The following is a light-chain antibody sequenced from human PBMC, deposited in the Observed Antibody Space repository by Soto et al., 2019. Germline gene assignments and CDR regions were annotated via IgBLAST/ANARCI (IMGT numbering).Light chain of an antibody. CDR2: EVS. CDR1: SSDVGGYNY. J-gene: IGLJ1*01. Sequence: QSALTQPVSVSGSRGQSITISCTGTSSDVGGYNYVSWYQQHPGKAPKLIIYEVSTRPSEISNRFSASKSGNTASLTISGLQAEDEAEYYCTSYRSSSTLYVFGSGTKVTVL. CDR3: TSYRSSSTLYV. V-gene: IGLV2-14*01.